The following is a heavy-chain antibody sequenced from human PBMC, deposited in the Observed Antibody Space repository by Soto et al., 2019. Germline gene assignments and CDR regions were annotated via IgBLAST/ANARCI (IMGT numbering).Heavy chain of an antibody. Sequence: QEQRVEFGGGVVQPGKSLRLSWAASRFAFSSYAMHWVRQAPVKGLEWLAVISYDGGYENYADSVKGRFTVSTDNSTKALWLHINSLRPYDTALYYFAKGTTVTPWRSPDLWGQRTLVTVSS. CDR3: AKGTTVTPWRSPDL. V-gene: IGHV3-30*18. CDR2: ISYDGGYE. D-gene: IGHD1-7*01. CDR1: RFAFSSYA. J-gene: IGHJ2*01.